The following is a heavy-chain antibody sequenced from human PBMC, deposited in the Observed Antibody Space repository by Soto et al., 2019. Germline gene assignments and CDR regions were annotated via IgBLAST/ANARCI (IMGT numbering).Heavy chain of an antibody. V-gene: IGHV1-3*04. D-gene: IGHD1-1*01. J-gene: IGHJ4*02. Sequence: ASVKVSCKTSGYTFTYYALHWVRQAPGQGLEWMGWINTGNGKTKYSQNFQGRPTITRDTSATTLYMELSSLGSEDTTVYYCVRFSGIPVWGQGTLVTVSS. CDR3: VRFSGIPV. CDR1: GYTFTYYA. CDR2: INTGNGKT.